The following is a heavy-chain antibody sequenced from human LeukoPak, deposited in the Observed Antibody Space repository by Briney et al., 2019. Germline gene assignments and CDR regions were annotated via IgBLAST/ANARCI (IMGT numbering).Heavy chain of an antibody. CDR3: ARDYDWNDEEINWFDP. J-gene: IGHJ5*02. CDR2: IYYSGST. CDR1: GGSISSYY. V-gene: IGHV4-59*01. D-gene: IGHD1-1*01. Sequence: SETLSLTCTVSGGSISSYYWSWIRQPPGKGLEWIGYIYYSGSTNYNPSLKSRVTISVDTSKNQFSLKLSSVTAADTAVYYCARDYDWNDEEINWFDPWGQGTLVTVSS.